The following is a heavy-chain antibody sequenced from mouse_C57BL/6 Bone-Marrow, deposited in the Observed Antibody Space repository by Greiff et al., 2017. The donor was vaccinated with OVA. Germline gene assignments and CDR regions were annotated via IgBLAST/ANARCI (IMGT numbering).Heavy chain of an antibody. CDR2: IDPEDGET. Sequence: VQLQQSGAELVKPGASVKLSCTASGFNINDYYMHWVKQRTEQGLEWIGRIDPEDGETKYAPKFQGKATLTADTSSNTAYLQLSSLTSEDTAVYYRARYDGYSLDAMDYWGRATSVTVSS. V-gene: IGHV14-2*01. D-gene: IGHD2-3*01. J-gene: IGHJ4*01. CDR3: ARYDGYSLDAMDY. CDR1: GFNINDYY.